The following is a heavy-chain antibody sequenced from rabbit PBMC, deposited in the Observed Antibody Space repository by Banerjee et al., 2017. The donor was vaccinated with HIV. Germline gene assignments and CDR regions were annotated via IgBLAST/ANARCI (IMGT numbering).Heavy chain of an antibody. CDR1: GLDFSSSYW. D-gene: IGHD4-1*01. CDR2: VYAGGSGSA. V-gene: IGHV1S40*01. Sequence: QSLEESGGDLVKPEGSLTLTCTASGLDFSSSYWMCWVRQAPGKGLEWIGTVYAGGSGSADYASWAKGRFTISRTSSTTVTLQMTSLTAADTATYLCARDLAGVIGWNFGLWGQGTLVTVS. J-gene: IGHJ6*01. CDR3: ARDLAGVIGWNFGL.